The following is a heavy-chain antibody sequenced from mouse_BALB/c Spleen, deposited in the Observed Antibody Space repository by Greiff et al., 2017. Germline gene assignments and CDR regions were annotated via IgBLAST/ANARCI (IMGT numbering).Heavy chain of an antibody. CDR2: ISNGGGST. D-gene: IGHD2-2*01. J-gene: IGHJ4*01. V-gene: IGHV5-12-2*01. CDR1: GFTFSSYT. Sequence: EVKLVESGGGLVQPGGSLKLSCAASGFTFSSYTMSWVRQTPEKRLEWVAYISNGGGSTYYPDTVKGRFTISRDNAKNTLYLQMSSLKSEDTAMYYCARGGYDGAYAMDYWGQGTSVTVSS. CDR3: ARGGYDGAYAMDY.